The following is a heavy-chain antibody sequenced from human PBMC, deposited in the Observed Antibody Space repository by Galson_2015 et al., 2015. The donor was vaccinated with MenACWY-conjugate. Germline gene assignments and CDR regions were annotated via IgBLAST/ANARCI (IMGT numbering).Heavy chain of an antibody. CDR1: GFTLSDYY. J-gene: IGHJ3*02. V-gene: IGHV3-11*03. D-gene: IGHD4-17*01. CDR3: ARNYGDYEGFDI. CDR2: ISSSSSYT. Sequence: SLRLSCAASGFTLSDYYMSWIRQAPGKGLEWVSYISSSSSYTKYADSVKGRFTISRDNAKNSLYLQMNSLRAEDTAVYYCARNYGDYEGFDIWGQGTMVTVSS.